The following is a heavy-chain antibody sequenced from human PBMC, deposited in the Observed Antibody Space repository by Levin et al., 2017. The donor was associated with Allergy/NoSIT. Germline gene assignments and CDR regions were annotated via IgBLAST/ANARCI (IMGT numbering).Heavy chain of an antibody. D-gene: IGHD3-10*01. CDR3: ARDPRPPTMGQGVWPYYMDV. CDR2: ISSSSSTI. CDR1: GFTFSSYS. Sequence: GGSLRLSCAASGFTFSSYSMNWVRQAPGKGLEWVSYISSSSSTIYYAAPVKGRSTISRDNAKNSLYLQRNSLRDEDTAVEYCARDPRPPTMGQGVWPYYMDVWGKGTTVTVSS. J-gene: IGHJ6*03. V-gene: IGHV3-48*02.